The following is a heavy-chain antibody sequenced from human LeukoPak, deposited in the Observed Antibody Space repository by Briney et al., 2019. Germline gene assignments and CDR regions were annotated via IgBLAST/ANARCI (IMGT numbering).Heavy chain of an antibody. CDR2: IKEDGSEK. D-gene: IGHD5-24*01. CDR3: ATGRLQPAH. V-gene: IGHV3-7*01. Sequence: GGSLRLSCVVSGLGFGSSWMTWVRQAPGRGLEYVANIKEDGSEKYFVDSVKGRLTISRDNAKNSVFLQMNSLRVEDTAVYYCATGRLQPAHWGQGTLVTVSS. J-gene: IGHJ4*02. CDR1: GLGFGSSW.